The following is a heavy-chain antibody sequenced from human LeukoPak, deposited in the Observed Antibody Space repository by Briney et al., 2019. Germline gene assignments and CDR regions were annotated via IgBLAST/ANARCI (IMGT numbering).Heavy chain of an antibody. CDR1: GYTFTGYF. J-gene: IGHJ6*03. CDR2: INPTSGGT. V-gene: IGHV1-2*02. D-gene: IGHD1-1*01. Sequence: EASVKVSRKASGYTFTGYFMHWVRLAPGQGLEWMGWINPTSGGTNHAQKFQGRVTMARDTSISTAYMELSRLRSDDTAVYYCARDRRGTTRSPHGTIYYYYYFDVWAKGTPVTVSS. CDR3: ARDRRGTTRSPHGTIYYYYYFDV.